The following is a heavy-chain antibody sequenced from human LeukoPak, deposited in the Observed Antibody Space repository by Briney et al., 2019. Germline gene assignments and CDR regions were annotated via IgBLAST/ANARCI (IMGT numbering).Heavy chain of an antibody. CDR2: INPNSGGT. V-gene: IGHV1-2*02. CDR1: GYTFTGYY. J-gene: IGHJ6*03. Sequence: GASVKVSCKASGYTFTGYYMHWVRQAPGQGLEWMGWINPNSGGTNSAQKFQGRVTLTRDTSISTAYMELSRLRSDDTAVYYCARVYSSGWGPVSDYYMDVWGKGTTVTVSS. CDR3: ARVYSSGWGPVSDYYMDV. D-gene: IGHD6-19*01.